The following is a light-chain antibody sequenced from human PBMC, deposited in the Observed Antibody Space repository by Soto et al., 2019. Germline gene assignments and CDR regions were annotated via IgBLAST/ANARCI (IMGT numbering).Light chain of an antibody. CDR2: LGS. V-gene: IGKV2-28*01. CDR3: MQALQTPPT. CDR1: QSLLHSNGYNY. J-gene: IGKJ1*01. Sequence: DIVMTQSPLSLPVTPGEPASISCRSSQSLLHSNGYNYLDWYLQKPGQSPQLLIYLGSNRASGVPDRFSGSGSGTDFTLKISRVEADDVGVYYCMQALQTPPTFGHGTKVEIK.